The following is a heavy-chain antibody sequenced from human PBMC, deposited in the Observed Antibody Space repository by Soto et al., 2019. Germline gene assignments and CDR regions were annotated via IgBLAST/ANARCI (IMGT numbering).Heavy chain of an antibody. CDR1: GYTFTSYG. J-gene: IGHJ6*02. CDR2: ISAYNGNT. V-gene: IGHV1-18*01. CDR3: ARYREGQDYHYGMDV. D-gene: IGHD1-26*01. Sequence: ASVKVSCKASGYTFTSYGISWVRQAPGQGLEWMGWISAYNGNTNYAQKLQGRVTMTTDTSTSTAYMELRSLRSDDTAVYYCARYREGQDYHYGMDVWGQGTTVTVSS.